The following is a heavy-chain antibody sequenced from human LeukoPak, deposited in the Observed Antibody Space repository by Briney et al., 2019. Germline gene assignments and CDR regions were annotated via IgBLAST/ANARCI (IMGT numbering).Heavy chain of an antibody. V-gene: IGHV1-18*01. CDR3: ARDDYGDSKGRFDP. D-gene: IGHD4-17*01. CDR2: ISVYNGNT. Sequence: PLASVKVSCKASGYTFNNYGITWVRRAPGQGLEWMGWISVYNGNTNYAQKLQGRLTMTTDTSTSTAYMELRSLRSDDTAVYYCARDDYGDSKGRFDPWGQGTLVTVSS. CDR1: GYTFNNYG. J-gene: IGHJ5*02.